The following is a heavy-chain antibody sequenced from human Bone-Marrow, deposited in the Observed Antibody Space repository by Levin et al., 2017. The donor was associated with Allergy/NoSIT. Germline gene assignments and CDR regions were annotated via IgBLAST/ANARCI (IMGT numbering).Heavy chain of an antibody. V-gene: IGHV4-59*01. CDR3: ARGKATIEFDN. CDR1: GGSIGRYY. J-gene: IGHJ4*02. CDR2: ISYSGST. D-gene: IGHD5-12*01. Sequence: PSETLSLTCSVSGGSIGRYYWSWIRQPPGKGLEWIGYISYSGSTDYNPSLKSRVTISLDTSKSQFSLRLSSVTAADTAFYYCARGKATIEFDNWGQGTLVTVSS.